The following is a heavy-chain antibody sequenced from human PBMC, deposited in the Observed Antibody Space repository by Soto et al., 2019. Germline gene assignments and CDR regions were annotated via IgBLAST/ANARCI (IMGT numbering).Heavy chain of an antibody. D-gene: IGHD3-22*01. CDR1: GGSISSGGYY. CDR2: IYYSGST. CDR3: ERGSYDSSYYYYYGMDV. V-gene: IGHV4-31*03. Sequence: SETLSLTCTVSGGSISSGGYYWSWIRQHPGKGLEWIGYIYYSGSTYYNPSLKSRVTISVDTSKNQFSLKLSSVTAADTAVYYCERGSYDSSYYYYYGMDVWGQGTTVTVSS. J-gene: IGHJ6*02.